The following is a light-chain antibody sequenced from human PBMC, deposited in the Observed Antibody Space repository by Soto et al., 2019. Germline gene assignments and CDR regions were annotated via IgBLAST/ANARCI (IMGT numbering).Light chain of an antibody. J-gene: IGLJ2*01. CDR3: QTWGTGIHVV. Sequence: QSVLTQSPSASASLGASVKLTCTLRSGHSSYAIAWHQQQPEKGPRYLMKLDSDGSHTKGDAIPDRFSGSSSGAERYLPISSLQSEDAADYYCQTWGTGIHVVFGGGTKVTVL. V-gene: IGLV4-69*01. CDR1: SGHSSYA. CDR2: LDSDGSH.